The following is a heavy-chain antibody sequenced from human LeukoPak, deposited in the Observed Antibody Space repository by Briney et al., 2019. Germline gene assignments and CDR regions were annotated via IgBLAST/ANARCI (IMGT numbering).Heavy chain of an antibody. Sequence: PGGSLRLSCAASGFTFSNYDMHWVRQAPGKGLEWVAVISYDGSNKYYADSVKGRFTISRDNSKNTLYLQMNSLRAEDTAVYYCARAPFGVVIPFDYWGQGTLVTVSS. J-gene: IGHJ4*02. CDR3: ARAPFGVVIPFDY. V-gene: IGHV3-30-3*01. D-gene: IGHD3-3*01. CDR2: ISYDGSNK. CDR1: GFTFSNYD.